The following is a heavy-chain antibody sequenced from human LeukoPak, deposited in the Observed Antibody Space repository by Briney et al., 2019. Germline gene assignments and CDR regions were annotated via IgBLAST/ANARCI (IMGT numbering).Heavy chain of an antibody. CDR3: ARVRIQLWLDY. CDR2: INHSGST. J-gene: IGHJ4*02. V-gene: IGHV4-34*01. CDR1: GGSFSGYY. Sequence: PSETLSLTCAVYGGSFSGYYWSWIRQPPGKGLEWIGEINHSGSTNYNPSLKSRVTISVDTSKNQFSLKLSSVTAADTAVYYCARVRIQLWLDYWGQGTLVTVSS. D-gene: IGHD5-18*01.